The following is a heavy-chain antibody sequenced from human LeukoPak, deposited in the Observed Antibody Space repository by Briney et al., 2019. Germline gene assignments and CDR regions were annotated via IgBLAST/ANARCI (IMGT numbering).Heavy chain of an antibody. CDR3: ATYCSSSSCYGGVLDF. CDR1: GFTFSSYS. D-gene: IGHD2-2*01. Sequence: GGSLRLSCAASGFTFSSYSLNWVRQAPGKGLEWVSSISSSSSHIYYADSVKDRFTISRDNAKNSLYLQTNSLGAEDTAVYYCATYCSSSSCYGGVLDFWGQGTLVTVSS. CDR2: ISSSSSHI. J-gene: IGHJ4*02. V-gene: IGHV3-21*01.